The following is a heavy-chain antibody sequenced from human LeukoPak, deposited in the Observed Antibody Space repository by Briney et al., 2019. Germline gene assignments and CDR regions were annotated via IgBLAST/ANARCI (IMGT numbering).Heavy chain of an antibody. D-gene: IGHD2-15*01. V-gene: IGHV2-70*01. CDR2: IDWDDDK. CDR1: GFSLSTRGMC. CDR3: ARMVYCSGMQAAFDI. Sequence: SGPTLVHPTQPLTLTCTFSGFSLSTRGMCVSWIRQPPAKALEWLALIDWDDDKYSSTSLQPRLTISQDTSNTQVVLTMTNMDPVDTASYYCARMVYCSGMQAAFDIWGQGTMVTVSS. J-gene: IGHJ3*02.